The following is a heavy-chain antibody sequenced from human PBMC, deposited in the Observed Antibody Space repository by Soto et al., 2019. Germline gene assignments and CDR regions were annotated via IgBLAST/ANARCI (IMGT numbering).Heavy chain of an antibody. CDR3: ARAAPGKRYYYCGMDV. CDR1: GYTFTGYY. V-gene: IGHV1-2*02. Sequence: GASVKVSCKASGYTFTGYYVHWVRQAPGQGLEWMGWINPNSGGTIYPQKFQGRVTMTRDTSISTAYMELRSLRFDDTAVYYCARAAPGKRYYYCGMDVWGQGTTVTVSS. J-gene: IGHJ6*02. D-gene: IGHD6-25*01. CDR2: INPNSGGT.